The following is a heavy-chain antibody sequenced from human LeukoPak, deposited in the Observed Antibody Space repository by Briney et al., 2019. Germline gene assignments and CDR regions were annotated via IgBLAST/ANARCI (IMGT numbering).Heavy chain of an antibody. Sequence: GGSLKTSWRGFGYRFHYYWFGVVRQMPGKGLEWMVIIYPGDSDTRFSPSFQGQVTLSASKSINTAYLQWSSLKASDTAKYYGARMGITMGRGIGFDYWGQGTLVTVSS. V-gene: IGHV5-51*01. J-gene: IGHJ4*02. CDR1: GYRFHYYW. CDR3: ARMGITMGRGIGFDY. CDR2: IYPGDSDT. D-gene: IGHD3-10*01.